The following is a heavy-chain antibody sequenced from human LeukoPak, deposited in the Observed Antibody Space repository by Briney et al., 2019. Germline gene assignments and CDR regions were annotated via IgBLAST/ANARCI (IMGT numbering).Heavy chain of an antibody. CDR2: IYYSGST. CDR3: AREAGRGAARNYYYYMDV. J-gene: IGHJ6*03. CDR1: GGSISSYY. D-gene: IGHD6-6*01. V-gene: IGHV4-39*07. Sequence: SETLSLTCTVSGGSISSYYWGWIRQPPGKGLEWIGSIYYSGSTYYNPSLKSRVTISVDTSKNQFSLKLSSVTAADTAVYYCAREAGRGAARNYYYYMDVWGKGTTVTVSS.